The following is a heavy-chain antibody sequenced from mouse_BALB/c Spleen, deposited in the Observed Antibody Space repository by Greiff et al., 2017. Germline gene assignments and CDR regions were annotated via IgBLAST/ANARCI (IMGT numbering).Heavy chain of an antibody. J-gene: IGHJ4*01. D-gene: IGHD2-10*01. CDR2: IWGDGST. V-gene: IGHV2-6-7*01. Sequence: QVQLQQSGPGLVAPSQSLSITCTASGFSLTGYGVNWVRQPPGKGLEWLGMIWGDGSTDYNSALKSRLSISKDNSKSQVFLKMNSLQTDDTARYYCARGEPYYEAMDYWGQGTSVTVSA. CDR1: GFSLTGYG. CDR3: ARGEPYYEAMDY.